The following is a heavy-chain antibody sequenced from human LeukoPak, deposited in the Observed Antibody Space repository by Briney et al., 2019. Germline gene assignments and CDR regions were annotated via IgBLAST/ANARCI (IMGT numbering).Heavy chain of an antibody. D-gene: IGHD3-10*01. CDR3: AREAEVGYYYGSGSYLPGY. Sequence: ASVKVSCKASGYTFTSYGISWVRQAPGQGLEWMGWISAYNGNTNYAQKLQGRVTMTTDTSTSTAYMGLRSLRSDDTAVYYCAREAEVGYYYGSGSYLPGYWGQGTLVTVSS. V-gene: IGHV1-18*01. CDR2: ISAYNGNT. J-gene: IGHJ4*02. CDR1: GYTFTSYG.